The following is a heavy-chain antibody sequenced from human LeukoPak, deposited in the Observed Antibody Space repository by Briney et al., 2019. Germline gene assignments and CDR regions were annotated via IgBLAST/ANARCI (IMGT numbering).Heavy chain of an antibody. V-gene: IGHV4-61*01. CDR1: GGSVSSGSYY. J-gene: IGHJ5*02. CDR2: IYYSGSA. Sequence: SETLSLTCTVSGGSVSSGSYYWSWIRQPPGKGLEWIGYIYYSGSAKYNPSLKSRVNISVDTSKNQFSLKLTSVTAADTAVYYCARGFGDWGLSWFDPWGQGTLVTVSS. CDR3: ARGFGDWGLSWFDP. D-gene: IGHD3-10*01.